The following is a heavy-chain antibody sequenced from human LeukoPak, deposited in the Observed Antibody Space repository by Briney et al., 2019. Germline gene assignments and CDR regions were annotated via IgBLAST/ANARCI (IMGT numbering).Heavy chain of an antibody. CDR2: ISGSGGRT. CDR3: AKEDGPQTWLVEGSFDY. V-gene: IGHV3-23*01. Sequence: PGGSLRLSCAASGFIFSSYAMDWVRQAPGKGLGWVSGISGSGGRTHYADSVKGRFTILRDNSKNTLYLQMNSLRAEDTAVYYCAKEDGPQTWLVEGSFDYWSQGTLVTVSS. D-gene: IGHD6-19*01. J-gene: IGHJ4*02. CDR1: GFIFSSYA.